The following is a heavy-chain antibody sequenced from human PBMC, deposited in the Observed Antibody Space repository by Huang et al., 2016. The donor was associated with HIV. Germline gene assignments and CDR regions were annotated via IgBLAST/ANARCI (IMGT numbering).Heavy chain of an antibody. CDR3: RGDIVVVVAATRYYFDY. CDR2: IYDSGST. CDR1: GGSISSSSYY. D-gene: IGHD2-15*01. J-gene: IGHJ4*02. Sequence: QLQLQESGPGLVKPSETLSLTCTVSGGSISSSSYYWGWIRQPQGKGLEWIGRIYDSGSTYYSPSRKRRVTISVDTSKNQFSLKLGSVTAADTAVYYCRGDIVVVVAATRYYFDYWGQGTLVTVSS. V-gene: IGHV4-39*01.